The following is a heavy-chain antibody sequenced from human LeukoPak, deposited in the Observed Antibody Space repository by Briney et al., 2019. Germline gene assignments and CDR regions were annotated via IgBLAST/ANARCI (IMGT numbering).Heavy chain of an antibody. CDR1: GGTFSSSV. V-gene: IGHV1-69*04. CDR2: IIPILGIA. CDR3: TSAPVVITSAFDF. J-gene: IGHJ4*02. Sequence: ASVKVCCKASGGTFSSSVISWVRQAPGQGLEWMGRIIPILGIANYAQKFQGRVTITADKSASTANMELSRLRSEDTAVYFCTSAPVVITSAFDFGGRGTRVPVSS. D-gene: IGHD3-22*01.